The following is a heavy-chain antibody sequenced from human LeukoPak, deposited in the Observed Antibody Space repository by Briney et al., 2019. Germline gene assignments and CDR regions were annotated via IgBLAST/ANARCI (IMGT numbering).Heavy chain of an antibody. Sequence: GGSLRLSCAASGFTFSSYAMHWVRQTPGKGLEWVANIKQDGSEEYYLDSVKGRFSVSRDNGKDSLYLQMNSLRAEDTAIYYCARSYISPNWFDPWGQGTLVTVSS. CDR1: GFTFSSYA. CDR2: IKQDGSEE. V-gene: IGHV3-7*01. D-gene: IGHD3-16*01. CDR3: ARSYISPNWFDP. J-gene: IGHJ5*02.